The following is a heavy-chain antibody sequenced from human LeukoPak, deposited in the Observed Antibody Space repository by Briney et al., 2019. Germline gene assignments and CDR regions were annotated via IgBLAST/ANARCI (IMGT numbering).Heavy chain of an antibody. Sequence: GGSLRLSCAASGFTFSSYGMHWVRQAPGKGLEWVAVISYDGSSKYYADSVKGRFTISRDNSMNTLYLEMNSLRAEDTAVYYCARDLGLESFDCWGQGALVTVSS. J-gene: IGHJ4*02. CDR2: ISYDGSSK. CDR1: GFTFSSYG. D-gene: IGHD3/OR15-3a*01. CDR3: ARDLGLESFDC. V-gene: IGHV3-30*03.